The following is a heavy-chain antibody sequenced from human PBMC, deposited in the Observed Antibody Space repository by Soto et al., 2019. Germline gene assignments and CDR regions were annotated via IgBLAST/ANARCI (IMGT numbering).Heavy chain of an antibody. J-gene: IGHJ4*02. D-gene: IGHD5-18*01. V-gene: IGHV1-69*13. CDR2: IIPMFGTA. CDR1: GGTFSSYA. Sequence: GASVKVSCKASGGTFSSYAISWVRQAPGQGLEWMGGIIPMFGTATYTKNFQGRVTITANDSTSTAYMEVSSLRSEDTAVYCCARGHSYGYFNSWGQGTLVTVSS. CDR3: ARGHSYGYFNS.